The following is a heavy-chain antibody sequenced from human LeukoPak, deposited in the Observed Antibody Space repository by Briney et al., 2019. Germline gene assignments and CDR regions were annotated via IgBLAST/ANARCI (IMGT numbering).Heavy chain of an antibody. CDR2: IYSGGST. CDR1: GFTVSSNY. J-gene: IGHJ6*02. CDR3: ARDGRYCSSTSCFRRSGMDV. V-gene: IGHV3-53*01. Sequence: GGSLRLSCAASGFTVSSNYMSWVRQAPGKGLEWVSVIYSGGSTYYADSVKGRFTISRHNSKNTLYLQMNSLRAEDTAVYYCARDGRYCSSTSCFRRSGMDVWGQGTTVTVSS. D-gene: IGHD2-2*01.